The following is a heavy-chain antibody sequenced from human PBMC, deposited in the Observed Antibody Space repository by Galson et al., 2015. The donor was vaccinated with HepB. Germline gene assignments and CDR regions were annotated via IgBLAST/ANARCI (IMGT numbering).Heavy chain of an antibody. J-gene: IGHJ6*02. D-gene: IGHD2-15*01. CDR2: ISWNSGSI. V-gene: IGHV3-9*01. CDR3: AKDIGYCSGGSCYGMDV. CDR1: GFTFDDYA. Sequence: SLRLSCAASGFTFDDYAMHWVRQAPGKGLEWVSGISWNSGSIGYADSVKGRFTISRDNAKNSLYLQMNSLRAEDTALYYCAKDIGYCSGGSCYGMDVWGQGTTVTVS.